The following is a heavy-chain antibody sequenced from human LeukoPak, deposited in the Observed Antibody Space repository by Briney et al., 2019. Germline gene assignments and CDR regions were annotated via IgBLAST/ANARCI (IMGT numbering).Heavy chain of an antibody. D-gene: IGHD5-18*01. J-gene: IGHJ4*01. CDR3: ARGARGYSYG. CDR2: IYHTGSI. Sequence: SETLSLTCTVSGGSVRSDDYYWSWIRQPPGMGLEWIGHIYHTGSIVYNSFLESRITISLDMSNNQFSLKLTSVTAADTAVYYCARGARGYSYGWGQGTLATVSS. CDR1: GGSVRSDDYY. V-gene: IGHV4-61*08.